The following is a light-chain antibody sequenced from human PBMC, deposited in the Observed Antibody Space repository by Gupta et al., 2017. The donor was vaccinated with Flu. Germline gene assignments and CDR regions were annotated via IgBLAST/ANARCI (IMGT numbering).Light chain of an antibody. CDR1: ERVRNY. V-gene: IGKV3-11*01. J-gene: IGKJ1*01. Sequence: GDKAAPSCRTSERVRNYVAWYQQRPRHAPRLLIHDASTRPIGIPARFIGSGFWTEFTPTISSREPAEFAVYYCQHRDNWPLTFGQGTRVDVK. CDR2: DAS. CDR3: QHRDNWPLT.